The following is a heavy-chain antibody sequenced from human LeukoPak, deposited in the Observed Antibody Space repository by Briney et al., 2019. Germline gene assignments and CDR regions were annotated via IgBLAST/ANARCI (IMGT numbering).Heavy chain of an antibody. CDR3: ARHYYYDSSGYYSVPYYYYGMDV. CDR1: GGSISGYF. CDR2: IHASGST. Sequence: NPSETLSLTCTVSGGSISGYFWSWIRQPPGKGLEWIGYIHASGSTDQSPSLKSRVTISVDTSKNQFSLKLTSVTAADTAVYYCARHYYYDSSGYYSVPYYYYGMDVWGQGTTVTVSS. V-gene: IGHV4-59*01. J-gene: IGHJ6*02. D-gene: IGHD3-22*01.